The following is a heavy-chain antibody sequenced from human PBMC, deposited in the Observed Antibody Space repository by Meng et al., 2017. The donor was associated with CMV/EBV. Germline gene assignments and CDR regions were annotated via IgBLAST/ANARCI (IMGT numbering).Heavy chain of an antibody. CDR2: INPNSGGT. Sequence: QWQRLQSGAEVKKPGASCNVYCKASGYTFPGYYMHWVRQAPGQGLEWMGWINPNSGGTNYAQKFQGRVTMTRDTSISTAYMELSRLRSDDTAVYYCARDLGDTAIYWGQGTLVTVSS. D-gene: IGHD5-18*01. J-gene: IGHJ4*02. V-gene: IGHV1-2*02. CDR3: ARDLGDTAIY. CDR1: GYTFPGYY.